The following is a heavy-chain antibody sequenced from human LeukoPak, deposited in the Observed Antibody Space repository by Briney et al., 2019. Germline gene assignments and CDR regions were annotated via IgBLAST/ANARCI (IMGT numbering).Heavy chain of an antibody. D-gene: IGHD3-10*01. J-gene: IGHJ4*02. CDR3: ARDYYGSGTYYHDY. CDR2: FYSDGRT. Sequence: QTGGSLRLSCAASGFTFSSFEMNWVRQAPGKGLEWVSVFYSDGRTYYADYVKGRFTSSRDNSKNTLYLQMNSLRAEDTAVYYCARDYYGSGTYYHDYWGQGTLVTVSS. V-gene: IGHV3-66*01. CDR1: GFTFSSFE.